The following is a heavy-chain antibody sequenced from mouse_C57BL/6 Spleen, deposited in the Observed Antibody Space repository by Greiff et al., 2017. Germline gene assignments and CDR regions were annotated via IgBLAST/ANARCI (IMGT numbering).Heavy chain of an antibody. Sequence: EVHLVESEGGLVQPGSSMKLSCTASGFTFSDYYMAWVRQVPEKGLEWVANINYDGSSTYYLDSLKSRFIISRDNAKNILYLQMSSLKSEDTATYYCARAAITTVVDYFDYWGQGTTLTVSS. CDR2: INYDGSST. J-gene: IGHJ2*01. CDR1: GFTFSDYY. V-gene: IGHV5-16*01. CDR3: ARAAITTVVDYFDY. D-gene: IGHD1-1*01.